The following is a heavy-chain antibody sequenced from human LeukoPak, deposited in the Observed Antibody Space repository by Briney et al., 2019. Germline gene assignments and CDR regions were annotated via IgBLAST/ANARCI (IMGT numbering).Heavy chain of an antibody. D-gene: IGHD6-13*01. CDR2: ISSNGSPI. CDR3: ARVSGPGYSSSWGATPHYYYMDV. V-gene: IGHV3-11*04. J-gene: IGHJ6*03. Sequence: GGSLRLSCAASGFTFSDYYMSWIRQAPGKGLEWVSYISSNGSPIYYADSVKGRFTISRDNAKNSLYLQMNSLRAEDTAVYYCARVSGPGYSSSWGATPHYYYMDVWGKGTTVTVSS. CDR1: GFTFSDYY.